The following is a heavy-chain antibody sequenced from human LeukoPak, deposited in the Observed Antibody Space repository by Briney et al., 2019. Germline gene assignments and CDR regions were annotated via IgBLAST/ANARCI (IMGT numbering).Heavy chain of an antibody. V-gene: IGHV3-43*02. CDR1: GFTLDDFA. CDR2: ISAFDDIT. J-gene: IGHJ4*02. D-gene: IGHD6-19*01. CDR3: AKVISGWYGYDF. Sequence: PGGSLRLSCAASGFTLDDFAMHWVRQAPGKGLEWVSLISAFDDITYYADSVRGRFTISRDNSKNSLYLQMNNLKIEDTAFYYCAKVISGWYGYDFWGQGTLVTVSS.